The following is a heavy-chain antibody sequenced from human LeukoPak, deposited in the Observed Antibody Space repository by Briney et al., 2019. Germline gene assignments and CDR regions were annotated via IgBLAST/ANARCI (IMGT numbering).Heavy chain of an antibody. CDR3: AKGSGSYFGREDY. D-gene: IGHD1-26*01. Sequence: GGSLRLSCAASGFTFDDYAMHWVRQAPGKGLEWVSLISGDGVRTYYADSVKGRFTISRDNSKNSLYLQVNSLRTEDTAFYYCAKGSGSYFGREDYWGRGTLVTVSS. CDR1: GFTFDDYA. V-gene: IGHV3-43*02. CDR2: ISGDGVRT. J-gene: IGHJ4*02.